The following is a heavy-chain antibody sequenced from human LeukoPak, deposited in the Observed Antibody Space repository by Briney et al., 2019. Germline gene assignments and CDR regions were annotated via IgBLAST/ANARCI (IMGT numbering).Heavy chain of an antibody. Sequence: GGSLRLSCAASGFTFSSYSMDWVRQAPGKGLEWVSSISSSSSYIYYADSVKGRFTISRDNAKHSLYLQMNSLRAEDTAVYYCASSAPSDIWGRGTMVTVSS. J-gene: IGHJ3*02. CDR1: GFTFSSYS. CDR2: ISSSSSYI. CDR3: ASSAPSDI. V-gene: IGHV3-21*01.